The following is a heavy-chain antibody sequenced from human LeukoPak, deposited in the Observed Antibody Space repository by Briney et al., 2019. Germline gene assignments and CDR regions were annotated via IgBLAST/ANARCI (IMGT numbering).Heavy chain of an antibody. Sequence: GGPLKLSGAAPGFTFSTNGMPWVRQPPGKGLVWVSHIKTDGSSTTYADSVKGRFTISRDNAKNTLYLQMNSLRAEDTAVYYCARDRGYTQDYWGQGTLVTVSS. V-gene: IGHV3-74*01. D-gene: IGHD5-12*01. CDR2: IKTDGSST. CDR3: ARDRGYTQDY. J-gene: IGHJ4*02. CDR1: GFTFSTNG.